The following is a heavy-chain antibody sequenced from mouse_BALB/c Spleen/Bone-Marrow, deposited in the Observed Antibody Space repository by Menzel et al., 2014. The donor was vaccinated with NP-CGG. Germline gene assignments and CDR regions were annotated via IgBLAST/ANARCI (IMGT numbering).Heavy chain of an antibody. CDR2: IWAGGST. Sequence: QVQLQQPGPGLVAPSQSLSITCTVSGFSLTNNGVHWVRQPPGKGLEWLGVIWAGGSTNYNSALMSRLSISKDNSKSQVFLKMNSLQTDDTAMYYCARPYYGLYAMDYWGQGTSVTVSS. J-gene: IGHJ4*01. CDR1: GFSLTNNG. CDR3: ARPYYGLYAMDY. V-gene: IGHV2-9*02. D-gene: IGHD1-2*01.